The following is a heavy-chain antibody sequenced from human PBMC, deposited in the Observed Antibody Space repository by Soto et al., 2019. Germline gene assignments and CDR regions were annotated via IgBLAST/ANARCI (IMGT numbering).Heavy chain of an antibody. V-gene: IGHV4-59*12. CDR2: IYYSGST. D-gene: IGHD6-6*01. CDR3: ASFEYSSSSGVDY. CDR1: GGSISSYY. Sequence: SETLSLTCPVSGGSISSYYWSWIRQPPGKGLEWIGYIYYSGSTNYNPSLKSRVTISVDTSKNQFSLKLSSVTAADTAVYYCASFEYSSSSGVDYWGQGTLVTVSS. J-gene: IGHJ4*02.